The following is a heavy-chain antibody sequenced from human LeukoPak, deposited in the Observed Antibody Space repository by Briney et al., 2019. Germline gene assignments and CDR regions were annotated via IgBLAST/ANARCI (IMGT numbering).Heavy chain of an antibody. V-gene: IGHV4-34*01. Sequence: SETLSPTCAVYGGSFSGYYWSWIRQPPGKGLEWIGEINHSGSTNYNPSLKSRVTISVDTSKNQFSLKLSSVTAADTAVYYYARTVLLWFGELDYMDVWGKGTTVTISS. CDR2: INHSGST. D-gene: IGHD3-10*01. CDR1: GGSFSGYY. CDR3: ARTVLLWFGELDYMDV. J-gene: IGHJ6*03.